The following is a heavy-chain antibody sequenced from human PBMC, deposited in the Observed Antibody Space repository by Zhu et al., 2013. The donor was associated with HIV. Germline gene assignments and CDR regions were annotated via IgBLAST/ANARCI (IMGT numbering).Heavy chain of an antibody. Sequence: QVQLVQSGAEVKKPGASVKVSCKASGYTFTSYDINWVRQATGQGLEWMGWMNPNSGNTGYAQKFQGRVTMTRNTSISTAYMELSSLRSEDTAVYYCARVRSKYSSSSMASNWFDPVGRREPWSTVSS. D-gene: IGHD6-6*01. J-gene: IGHJ5*02. CDR3: ARVRSKYSSSSMASNWFDP. CDR2: MNPNSGNT. V-gene: IGHV1-8*01. CDR1: GYTFTSYD.